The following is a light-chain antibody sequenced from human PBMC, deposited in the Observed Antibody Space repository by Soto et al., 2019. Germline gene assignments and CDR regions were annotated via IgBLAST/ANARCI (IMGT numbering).Light chain of an antibody. Sequence: DIVLTQSPDSVAVSLGERATINCKSSQSVLFSINQKNYLAWYHQKPGQPPKLLIYWGSTRESGVPDRFSGSGSGTDFTLTISSLQAEDVAVYYCQQYYNTPLTFGGGTKVDIK. V-gene: IGKV4-1*01. CDR1: QSVLFSINQKNY. J-gene: IGKJ4*01. CDR3: QQYYNTPLT. CDR2: WGS.